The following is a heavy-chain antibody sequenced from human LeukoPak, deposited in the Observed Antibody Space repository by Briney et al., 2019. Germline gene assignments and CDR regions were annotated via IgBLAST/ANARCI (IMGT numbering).Heavy chain of an antibody. CDR2: IYTSGST. V-gene: IGHV4-61*02. J-gene: IGHJ3*02. CDR3: ARGYAMVVPDAFDI. CDR1: GGSISSGSYY. Sequence: SQTLSLTCTVSGGSISSGSYYWSWIRQPAGKGLEWIGRIYTSGSTNYNPSLKSRVTMSVDTSKNQFSLKLSSVTAADTAVYYCARGYAMVVPDAFDIWGQGTMVTVSS. D-gene: IGHD5-18*01.